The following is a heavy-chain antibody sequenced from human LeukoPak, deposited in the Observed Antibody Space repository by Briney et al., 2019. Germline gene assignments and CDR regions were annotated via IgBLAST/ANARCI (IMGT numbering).Heavy chain of an antibody. CDR2: INHSGST. CDR3: ARGIATRSRYYYGMDV. D-gene: IGHD6-6*01. CDR1: GGSFSGYY. V-gene: IGHV4-34*01. Sequence: SETLSLTCAAYGGSFSGYYWSWIRQPPGKGLEWIGEINHSGSTNYNPSLKSRVTISVDTSKNQFSLKLTSATAADTAVYYCARGIATRSRYYYGMDVWGQGTTVTVSS. J-gene: IGHJ6*02.